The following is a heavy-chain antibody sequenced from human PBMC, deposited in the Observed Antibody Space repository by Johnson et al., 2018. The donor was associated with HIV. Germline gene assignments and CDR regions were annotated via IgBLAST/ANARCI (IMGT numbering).Heavy chain of an antibody. V-gene: IGHV3-30*19. CDR3: AGFDEGWTAFDI. CDR2: ISYDGSNK. D-gene: IGHD2-15*01. J-gene: IGHJ3*02. CDR1: GFIFSDYC. Sequence: QVQLVESGGGVVQPGGSLRLSCAASGFIFSDYCMSWIRQAPGKGLEWVAVISYDGSNKYYADSVKGRFTISRDNSKNTLYLQMNSLRAEDTAVYYCAGFDEGWTAFDIWGQGTIVTVSS.